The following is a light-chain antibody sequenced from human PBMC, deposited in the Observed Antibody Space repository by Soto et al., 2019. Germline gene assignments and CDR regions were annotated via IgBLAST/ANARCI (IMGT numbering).Light chain of an antibody. CDR1: QSISSW. V-gene: IGKV1-12*01. CDR2: AAS. CDR3: LQDYNYPIT. J-gene: IGKJ5*01. Sequence: DIKITQSPSSVSASVGARVAITCRASQSISSWLAWYQQKPGKAPKLLIYAASSLQSGVPSRFSGSGSGTDFTHTISSLQPEDFATYYCLQDYNYPITFGQGTRLEI.